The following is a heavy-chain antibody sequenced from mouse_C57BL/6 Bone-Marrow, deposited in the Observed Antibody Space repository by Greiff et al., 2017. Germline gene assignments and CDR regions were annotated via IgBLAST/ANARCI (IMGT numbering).Heavy chain of an antibody. D-gene: IGHD2-4*01. CDR1: GFTFSDYG. V-gene: IGHV5-17*01. CDR2: ISSGSSTI. J-gene: IGHJ4*01. Sequence: EVQRVESGGGLVKPGGSLKLSCAASGFTFSDYGMHWVRQAPEKGLEWVAYISSGSSTIYYADTVKGRFTISRDNAKNTLFLQMTSLRSEDTAMYYCEASHYDYAMDDWGQGTSVTVSS. CDR3: EASHYDYAMDD.